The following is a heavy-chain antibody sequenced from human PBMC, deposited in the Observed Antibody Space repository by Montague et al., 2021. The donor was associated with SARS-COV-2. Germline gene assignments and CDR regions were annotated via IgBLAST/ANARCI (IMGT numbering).Heavy chain of an antibody. Sequence: SETLSLTCAVTGASMSPYYWSWIRQPSGKGLEWIGNLHHSGATNYNPSLESRVTMSVDTSKNQFSLNLISVTAADTAVYFCATSLGGRYYWADYYFDYWGQGILVTVSA. CDR2: LHHSGAT. CDR3: ATSLGGRYYWADYYFDY. D-gene: IGHD3-10*01. CDR1: GASMSPYY. J-gene: IGHJ4*02. V-gene: IGHV4-59*03.